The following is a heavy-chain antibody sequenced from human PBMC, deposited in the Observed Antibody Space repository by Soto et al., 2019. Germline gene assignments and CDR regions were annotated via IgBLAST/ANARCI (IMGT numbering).Heavy chain of an antibody. CDR3: AKDPIGYDFWSGEHYFDY. Sequence: EVQLVESGGGLVQPGRSLRLSCAASGFTFDDYAMHWVRQAPGKGPEWVSGISWNSGSIGYADSVKGRFTISRDNAKNSLYLQMNSLRAEDTALYYCAKDPIGYDFWSGEHYFDYWGQGTLVTVSS. D-gene: IGHD3-3*01. J-gene: IGHJ4*02. V-gene: IGHV3-9*01. CDR2: ISWNSGSI. CDR1: GFTFDDYA.